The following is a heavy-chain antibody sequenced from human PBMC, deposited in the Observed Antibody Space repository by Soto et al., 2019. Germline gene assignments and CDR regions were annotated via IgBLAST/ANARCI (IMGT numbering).Heavy chain of an antibody. V-gene: IGHV3-11*01. Sequence: SGGSLRLSCAASGFTFSDYYMSWIRQAPGKGLEWVSYISSSGSTIYYADSVKGRFTISRDNAKNSLYLQMNSLRAEDTAVYYCARERVTARGIAVAGTVHRYYYGMDVWGQGTTVTV. J-gene: IGHJ6*02. CDR3: ARERVTARGIAVAGTVHRYYYGMDV. D-gene: IGHD6-19*01. CDR1: GFTFSDYY. CDR2: ISSSGSTI.